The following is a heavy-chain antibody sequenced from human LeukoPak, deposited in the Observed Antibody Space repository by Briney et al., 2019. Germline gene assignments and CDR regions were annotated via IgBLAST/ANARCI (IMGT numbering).Heavy chain of an antibody. CDR1: VGSISSYY. J-gene: IGHJ2*01. Sequence: ETLSLTCTISVGSISSYYWSWVRQAPGKGLEWVSIIYSGGGTYYADSVKGRFTISRDNSKNTLYLQMNSLRAEDTAVYFCARDWYFDIWGRGTLVTVSS. CDR3: ARDWYFDI. CDR2: IYSGGGT. V-gene: IGHV3-53*01.